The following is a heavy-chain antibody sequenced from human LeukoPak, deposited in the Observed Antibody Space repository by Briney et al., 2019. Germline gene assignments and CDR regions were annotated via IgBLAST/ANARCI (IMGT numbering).Heavy chain of an antibody. CDR1: GGSISNYY. J-gene: IGHJ5*02. CDR2: IYYRGST. Sequence: PSETLSLTCTVSGGSISNYYWSWIRQPPGKGLEWIGYIYYRGSTNYNPSLKSRVTISVDTSKNQFSLKLSSVTAADTAVYYCARASIAARRRWFDPWGQGTLVTVSS. D-gene: IGHD6-6*01. V-gene: IGHV4-59*12. CDR3: ARASIAARRRWFDP.